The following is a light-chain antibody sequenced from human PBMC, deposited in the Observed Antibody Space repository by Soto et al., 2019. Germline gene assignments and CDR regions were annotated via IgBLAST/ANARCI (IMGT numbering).Light chain of an antibody. CDR2: GAS. CDR3: QQYSISPRT. CDR1: QTVTSNY. Sequence: EIVLTQSPGTLSLSPGERATLSCRASQTVTSNYLAWYQQKPGQAPRLLIYGASSRATDIPDRFRGSGSGTDFTLTINRLQPEDFAVYYCQQYSISPRTFGQGTKVEI. V-gene: IGKV3-20*01. J-gene: IGKJ1*01.